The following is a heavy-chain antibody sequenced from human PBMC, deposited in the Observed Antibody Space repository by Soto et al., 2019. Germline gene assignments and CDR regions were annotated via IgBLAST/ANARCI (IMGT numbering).Heavy chain of an antibody. Sequence: ASVKVSCKASGYTFTSYDITWVRQATGQGLEGMGWMNPNSGNTGYAQKLQGRVTMTRNTSISTAYMELSSLRSEDTAVYYCARELIRDTTIYGMDVWGQGTTVTVSS. CDR1: GYTFTSYD. CDR2: MNPNSGNT. V-gene: IGHV1-8*01. J-gene: IGHJ6*02. CDR3: ARELIRDTTIYGMDV. D-gene: IGHD2-2*01.